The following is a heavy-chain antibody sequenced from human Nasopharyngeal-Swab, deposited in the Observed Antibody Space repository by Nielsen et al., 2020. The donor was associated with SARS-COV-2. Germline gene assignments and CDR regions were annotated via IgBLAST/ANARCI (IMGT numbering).Heavy chain of an antibody. D-gene: IGHD4-11*01. CDR2: IDPSDSYT. CDR3: AGSTVTTVGY. Sequence: GGSLRLSCKGSGYSFTSYWISWVRQMPGKGLEWMGRIDPSDSYTNYSPSFQGHVTISADKSISTAYLQWSSLKASDTAMYYCAGSTVTTVGYWGQGTLVTVSS. J-gene: IGHJ4*02. V-gene: IGHV5-10-1*01. CDR1: GYSFTSYW.